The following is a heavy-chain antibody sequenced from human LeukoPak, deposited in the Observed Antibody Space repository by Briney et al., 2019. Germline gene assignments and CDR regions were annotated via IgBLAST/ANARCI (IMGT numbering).Heavy chain of an antibody. CDR2: INPSGGST. J-gene: IGHJ4*02. Sequence: ASVKVSCKASGYTFTSYYMHWVRQAPGQGLEWMGIINPSGGSTSYAQKFQGRVTMTRDMSTSTAYMELRSLRSDDTAVYYCVTRGINGGYYYDSSGFLTDKIDYWGQGTLVTVSS. CDR1: GYTFTSYY. V-gene: IGHV1-46*01. CDR3: VTRGINGGYYYDSSGFLTDKIDY. D-gene: IGHD3-22*01.